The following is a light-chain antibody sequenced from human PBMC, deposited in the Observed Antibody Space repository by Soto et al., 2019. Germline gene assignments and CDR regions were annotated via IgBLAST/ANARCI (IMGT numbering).Light chain of an antibody. J-gene: IGKJ4*01. V-gene: IGKV3-20*01. CDR1: QSVSRSY. CDR2: GAS. Sequence: EIVLTQSPGTLSLSPGERATLSCRASQSVSRSYLAWYQQKPGQAPRLLIYGASSRATGIPDRFSGSGSGTDFTLTISRLEPEDFAVYYCQQYGGSPPVTFGGGTKVEIK. CDR3: QQYGGSPPVT.